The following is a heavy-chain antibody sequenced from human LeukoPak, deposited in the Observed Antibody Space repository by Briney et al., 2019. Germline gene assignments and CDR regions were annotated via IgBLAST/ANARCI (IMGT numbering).Heavy chain of an antibody. CDR3: ARDLDDILTGYLRRNWFDP. D-gene: IGHD3-9*01. Sequence: ASVKVSCKASGYTFTGYYMHWVRQAPGQGLEWMGWINPNSGGTNYAQKLQGRVTMTRDTSISTAYMEPSRLRSDDTAVYYCARDLDDILTGYLRRNWFDPWGQGTLVTVSS. CDR1: GYTFTGYY. V-gene: IGHV1-2*02. J-gene: IGHJ5*02. CDR2: INPNSGGT.